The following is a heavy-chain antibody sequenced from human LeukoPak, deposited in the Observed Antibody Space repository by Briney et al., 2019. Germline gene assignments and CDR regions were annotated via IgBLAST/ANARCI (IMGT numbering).Heavy chain of an antibody. CDR3: TTVGSSRYYYYFDY. J-gene: IGHJ4*02. D-gene: IGHD3-22*01. V-gene: IGHV3-15*01. Sequence: GGSLRLSCAASGFTFNHAWMNWVRQAPGKGLEWVGRIKSKTDGATTEYAAPVKGRFTISRNDSKNTLYLQMNSLKTEDTAVYYCTTVGSSRYYYYFDYWGQGSLVTVSS. CDR2: IKSKTDGATT. CDR1: GFTFNHAW.